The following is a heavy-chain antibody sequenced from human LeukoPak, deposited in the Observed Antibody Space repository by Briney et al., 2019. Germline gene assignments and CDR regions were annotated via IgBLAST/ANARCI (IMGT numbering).Heavy chain of an antibody. Sequence: SETRSLTCTVSGGSTSSGDYYWSWIRQPPGKGLEWTGYIYYSGSTYYNPSLKSRVTISVDTSKNQFSLKLSSVTAADTAVYYCARDGSTTVPNWGQGTLVTVSS. CDR1: GGSTSSGDYY. D-gene: IGHD4-17*01. CDR2: IYYSGST. J-gene: IGHJ4*02. V-gene: IGHV4-30-4*08. CDR3: ARDGSTTVPN.